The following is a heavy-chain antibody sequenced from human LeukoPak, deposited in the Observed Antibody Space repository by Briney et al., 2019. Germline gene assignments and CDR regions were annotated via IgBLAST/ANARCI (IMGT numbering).Heavy chain of an antibody. V-gene: IGHV4-34*01. CDR3: ARDTAGSGAHLALDY. D-gene: IGHD3-10*01. J-gene: IGHJ4*02. CDR1: GGSFSGYY. CDR2: INHSGST. Sequence: SETLSLTCAVYGGSFSGYYWSWIRQPPGKGLEWIGEINHSGSTNYNPSLKSRVTISVDTSKNQFSLKLSSVTAADTAVYYCARDTAGSGAHLALDYWGQGTLVTVSS.